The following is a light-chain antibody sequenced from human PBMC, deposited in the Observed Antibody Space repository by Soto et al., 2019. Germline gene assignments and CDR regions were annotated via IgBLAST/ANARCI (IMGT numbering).Light chain of an antibody. CDR1: QGIRAD. V-gene: IGKV1-17*01. J-gene: IGKJ4*01. CDR2: AAS. CDR3: QQYNSYPLT. Sequence: IQMTQSPSSLSASVGDRVTITCRASQGIRADLVWFQQKPGKAPKPLIYAASSLESGVPSRFSGSGSGTEFTLTISSLQPDDFATYYCQQYNSYPLTFGGGTKVDIK.